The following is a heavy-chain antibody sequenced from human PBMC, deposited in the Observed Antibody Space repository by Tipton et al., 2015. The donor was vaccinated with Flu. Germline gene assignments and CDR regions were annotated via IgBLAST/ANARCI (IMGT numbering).Heavy chain of an antibody. CDR2: IYHSGTT. Sequence: TLSLTCTVSGGSISSYYWGWIRQPPGKGLEWIGSIYHSGTTYYNPSLKSRVTISVDQSKNQFSLNLSSVTASDTDVYYCARPHGPYSTSSGFEYWGQGTLGTVSS. CDR1: GGSISSYY. CDR3: ARPHGPYSTSSGFEY. D-gene: IGHD6-6*01. V-gene: IGHV4-38-2*02. J-gene: IGHJ4*02.